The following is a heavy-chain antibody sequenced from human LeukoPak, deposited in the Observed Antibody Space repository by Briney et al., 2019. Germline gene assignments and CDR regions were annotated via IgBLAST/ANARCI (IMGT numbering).Heavy chain of an antibody. D-gene: IGHD3-10*01. V-gene: IGHV4-4*02. CDR2: IYHSGST. CDR3: AISSGHA. J-gene: IGHJ2*01. Sequence: PSETLSLTCAVSGGSIISSNWWSWVRQSPGKGLEWIGEIYHSGSTNYNPSLRTRVTFSVDKSKNQFSLKLTSVTAADTAIYYCAISSGHAWGRGTLVTVSS. CDR1: GGSIISSNW.